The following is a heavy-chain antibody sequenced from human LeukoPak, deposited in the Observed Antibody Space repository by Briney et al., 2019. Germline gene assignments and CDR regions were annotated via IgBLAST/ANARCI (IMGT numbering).Heavy chain of an antibody. D-gene: IGHD6-19*01. J-gene: IGHJ4*02. CDR3: AMSNKGMGIAVAGPRLGY. Sequence: SVRVSCKVSGGTFSSYPISWMRQAPGQGLEWMGGIIPIFGTANYAQKFQGRVTITADESTSTAYMELSSLRSEDTAVYYCAMSNKGMGIAVAGPRLGYWGQGTLVTVSS. V-gene: IGHV1-69*13. CDR2: IIPIFGTA. CDR1: GGTFSSYP.